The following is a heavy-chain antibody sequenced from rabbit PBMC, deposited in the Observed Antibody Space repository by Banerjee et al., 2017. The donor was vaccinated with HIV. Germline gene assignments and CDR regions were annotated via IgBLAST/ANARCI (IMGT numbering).Heavy chain of an antibody. J-gene: IGHJ6*01. CDR1: GFSFSNKYV. CDR2: IDAGSGTT. D-gene: IGHD7-1*01. V-gene: IGHV1S45*01. CDR3: ARDAGGDGYSNDL. Sequence: QEQLEESGGDLVKPEGSLTLTCKASGFSFSNKYVMCWVRQAPGKGLEWIGCIDAGSGTTYYANWAKGRFTISKTSSTTVTLQMTSLTAADTATYFCARDAGGDGYSNDLWGPGTLVTV.